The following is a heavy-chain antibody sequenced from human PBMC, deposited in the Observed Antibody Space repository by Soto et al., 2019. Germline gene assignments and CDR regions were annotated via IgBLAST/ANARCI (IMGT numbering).Heavy chain of an antibody. J-gene: IGHJ6*02. D-gene: IGHD3-22*01. V-gene: IGHV4-31*02. CDR3: ARALVTDYNSRDYHYYFAMDV. Sequence: SQTLSLTCVFSVGPVSGDDLYWSCIRHLPGKGLEWIANVYHTGTTYYNPSLKSRVSMSVDTSQNQFSLILASVTAADTAVYYCARALVTDYNSRDYHYYFAMDVWGQGTSVTVSS. CDR2: VYHTGTT. CDR1: VGPVSGDDLY.